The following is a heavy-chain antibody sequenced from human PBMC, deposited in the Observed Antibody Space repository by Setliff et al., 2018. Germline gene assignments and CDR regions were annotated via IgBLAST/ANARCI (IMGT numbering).Heavy chain of an antibody. J-gene: IGHJ6*03. CDR1: GGSISSYS. Sequence: ETLSLTCNVSGGSISSYSWSWIRQAPGKGLEWIGYLYYSGNTNYNPSLKSRVTISGDTSQNYFSLKLTSVTEADTAVYYCARGPPGYYYYMNVWGQGTTVTVS. CDR2: LYYSGNT. V-gene: IGHV4-59*01. CDR3: ARGPPGYYYYMNV.